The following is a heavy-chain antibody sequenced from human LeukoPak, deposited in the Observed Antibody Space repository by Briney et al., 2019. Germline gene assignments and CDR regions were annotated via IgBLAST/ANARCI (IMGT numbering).Heavy chain of an antibody. D-gene: IGHD6-25*01. CDR3: ARGGASSEWFDP. V-gene: IGHV4-59*01. CDR1: GDSISGYY. J-gene: IGHJ5*02. Sequence: SETLSLTCTVSGDSISGYYWSWIRQPPGKGLEWIAFIHSSGTTNYTPSLKSRVSISVDTSNNQFSLNVNSVTAADTAVYYCARGGASSEWFDPWGQGTLVTVSS. CDR2: IHSSGTT.